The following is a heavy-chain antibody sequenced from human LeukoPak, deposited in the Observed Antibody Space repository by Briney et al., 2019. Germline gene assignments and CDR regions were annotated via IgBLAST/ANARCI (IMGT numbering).Heavy chain of an antibody. D-gene: IGHD1-1*01. Sequence: GGYLRLSCAASGFNFNIFAMSWVRQSPGKGLEWVSTIGSSETYYADSVKGRFTISRDNSKNRLYLQMNSVRADDTAVYYCAKDSLDHNGIYDAFDIWGQGTLVTVSS. CDR1: GFNFNIFA. J-gene: IGHJ3*02. CDR2: IGSSET. CDR3: AKDSLDHNGIYDAFDI. V-gene: IGHV3-23*01.